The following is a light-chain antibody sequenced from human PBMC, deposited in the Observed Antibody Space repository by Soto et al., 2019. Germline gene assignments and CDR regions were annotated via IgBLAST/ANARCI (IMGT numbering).Light chain of an antibody. CDR2: NNS. V-gene: IGLV1-40*01. Sequence: QSVLTQLPSVSGAPGQRVTISCTGSSSNIGAGYDVHWYQQLPGTAPKLLIYNNSNRTSGVPDRLSGSKSGTSASLAITGLQAEEEADYYCQSYDSSVSRVVFGGGTKLTVL. CDR3: QSYDSSVSRVV. J-gene: IGLJ2*01. CDR1: SSNIGAGYD.